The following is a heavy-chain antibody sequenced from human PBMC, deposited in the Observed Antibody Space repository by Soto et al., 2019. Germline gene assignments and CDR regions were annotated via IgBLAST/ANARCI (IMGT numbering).Heavy chain of an antibody. V-gene: IGHV3-23*01. Sequence: EVQLLESGGGLVQPGGSLRLSCAASGFTFSNYAIIWVRQAPGKGLEWVSTISGGGDGTYYADYVKGRFTISRDNSKNSLYLQMCSLRAEGTAVYFCAREGPGSLATYCSGGGCHEAFDLWGQGTMVTVSS. CDR1: GFTFSNYA. CDR3: AREGPGSLATYCSGGGCHEAFDL. D-gene: IGHD2-15*01. J-gene: IGHJ3*01. CDR2: ISGGGDGT.